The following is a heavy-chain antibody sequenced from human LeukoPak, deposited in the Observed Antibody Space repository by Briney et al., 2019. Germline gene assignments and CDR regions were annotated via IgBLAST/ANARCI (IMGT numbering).Heavy chain of an antibody. CDR2: ISWNNGGI. Sequence: GGSLRLSCAASGFTFDDYVMHWVRQAPGKGLEWVSGISWNNGGIGYADSVKGRFTIARDSAKNSLYLQMNSLRAEDTALYYCAKGKCGSTSCSIDYWGQGTLVTVSS. CDR1: GFTFDDYV. CDR3: AKGKCGSTSCSIDY. V-gene: IGHV3-9*01. J-gene: IGHJ4*02. D-gene: IGHD2-2*01.